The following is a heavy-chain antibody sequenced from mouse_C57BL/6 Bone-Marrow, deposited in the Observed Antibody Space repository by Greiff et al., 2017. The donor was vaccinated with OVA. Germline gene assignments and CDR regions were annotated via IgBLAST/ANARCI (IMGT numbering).Heavy chain of an antibody. CDR2: IYPGDGDT. V-gene: IGHV1-80*01. Sequence: LEESGAELVKPGASVKISCKASGYAFSSYWMNWVKQRPGKGLEWIGQIYPGDGDTNYNGKFKGKATLTVDTSSSTAYMQLSSLTSEDSAVYYCAKLYDYGAMDYWGQGTSVTVSS. CDR1: GYAFSSYW. J-gene: IGHJ4*01. D-gene: IGHD2-4*01. CDR3: AKLYDYGAMDY.